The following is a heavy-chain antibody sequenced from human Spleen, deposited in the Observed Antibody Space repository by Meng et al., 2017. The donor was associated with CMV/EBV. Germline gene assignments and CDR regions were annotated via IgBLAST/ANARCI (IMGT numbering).Heavy chain of an antibody. D-gene: IGHD1-14*01. V-gene: IGHV1-46*01. Sequence: SCKASGYTLTNFYIPWVRQAPGQGLEWMGVFNPNGGTTAYAQNFQGRVTMTGDTSTSTVHMEPHSLRSEDTAMYFCAAKIEITYFDLWGQGTLVTVSS. J-gene: IGHJ4*02. CDR3: AAKIEITYFDL. CDR2: FNPNGGTT. CDR1: GYTLTNFY.